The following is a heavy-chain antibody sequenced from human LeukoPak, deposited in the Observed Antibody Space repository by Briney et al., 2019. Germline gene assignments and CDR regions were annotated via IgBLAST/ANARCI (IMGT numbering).Heavy chain of an antibody. CDR1: GGTFSSYA. J-gene: IGHJ4*02. Sequence: EASVKVSCKASGGTFSSYAISWVRQAPGQGLEWMGRIIPIFGTASYAQKFQGRVTITTDESTSTAYMELSSLRSEDTAVYYCARDRADYGDYVWGQGTLVTVSS. V-gene: IGHV1-69*05. CDR3: ARDRADYGDYV. CDR2: IIPIFGTA. D-gene: IGHD4-17*01.